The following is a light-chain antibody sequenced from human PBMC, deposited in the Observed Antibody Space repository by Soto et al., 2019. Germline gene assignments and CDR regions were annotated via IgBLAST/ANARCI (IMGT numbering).Light chain of an antibody. CDR2: AAS. CDR1: QSVSSSY. J-gene: IGKJ1*01. CDR3: QQYDTSPQT. V-gene: IGKV3-20*01. Sequence: EIVLTQSPGTLSLSPGERVTHSCRASQSVSSSYLAWYQQKPGQALRLLIYAASSRATGIPDRFNGSGSGTDFTLTISRLESEDFAVYYCQQYDTSPQTFGQGTKVEIK.